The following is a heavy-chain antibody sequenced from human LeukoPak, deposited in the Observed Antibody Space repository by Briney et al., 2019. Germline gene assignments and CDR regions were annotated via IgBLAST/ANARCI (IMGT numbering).Heavy chain of an antibody. D-gene: IGHD6-13*01. CDR1: GFTFSSYT. J-gene: IGHJ4*02. CDR2: ISSNGGST. Sequence: PGGSLRLSCSASGFTFSSYTMHWVRQAPGKGLEYVSAISSNGGSTYYADSVKGRFTISRDNSKNTLYLQMSSLRAEDTAVYYCVKRMYSSSWYGDCWGQGTLVTVSS. V-gene: IGHV3-64D*06. CDR3: VKRMYSSSWYGDC.